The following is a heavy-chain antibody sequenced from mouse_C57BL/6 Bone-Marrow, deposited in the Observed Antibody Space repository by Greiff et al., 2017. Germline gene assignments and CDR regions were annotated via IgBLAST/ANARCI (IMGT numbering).Heavy chain of an antibody. Sequence: QVQLQQSGAELVKPGASVKISCKASGYAFSSYWMNWVKQRPGKGLEWIGQIYPGDGDTNYNGKFKGKATLTADKSSSTAYMQLSSLTSEDSAVYFCARGYYYGSSYPYAMDYWGQGTSVTVSS. CDR1: GYAFSSYW. CDR2: IYPGDGDT. D-gene: IGHD1-1*01. CDR3: ARGYYYGSSYPYAMDY. V-gene: IGHV1-80*01. J-gene: IGHJ4*01.